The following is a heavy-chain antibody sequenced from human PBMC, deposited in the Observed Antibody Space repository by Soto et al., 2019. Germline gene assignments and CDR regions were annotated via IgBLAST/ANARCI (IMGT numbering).Heavy chain of an antibody. J-gene: IGHJ6*03. V-gene: IGHV1-3*01. CDR2: INAGNGNT. CDR3: ARSRTPYYMDV. CDR1: GYTFTSYA. D-gene: IGHD2-15*01. Sequence: VSVKVSCKASGYTFTSYAMHWVRQAPGQRLEWMGWINAGNGNTKYSQKFQGRVTITRDTSASTAYMELSSLRSEDTAVYYCARSRTPYYMDVWGKGTTVTVSS.